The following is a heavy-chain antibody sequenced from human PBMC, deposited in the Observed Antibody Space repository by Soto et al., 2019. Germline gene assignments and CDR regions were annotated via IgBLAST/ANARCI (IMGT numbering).Heavy chain of an antibody. V-gene: IGHV3-15*01. J-gene: IGHJ3*02. D-gene: IGHD3-9*01. Sequence: EVQLVESGGGLVKPGGSLRLSCAASGFTFSNAWMSWVRQAPGKGLEWVGRIKSKTDGGTTEYAAPVKGRFTISRVDSNNTLYLQMNSLKTEVTSVYYFTTDPVYDILTEQDAFDIWGQGTMDTVSS. CDR3: TTDPVYDILTEQDAFDI. CDR1: GFTFSNAW. CDR2: IKSKTDGGTT.